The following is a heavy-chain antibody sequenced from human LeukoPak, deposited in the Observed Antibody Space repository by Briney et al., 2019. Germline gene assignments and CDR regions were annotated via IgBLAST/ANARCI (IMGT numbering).Heavy chain of an antibody. CDR3: ARDAADYYDSSGQPARPSPVDY. D-gene: IGHD3-22*01. Sequence: GGSLRLSCAASGFTFSDYYMSWIRQAPGKGLEWVSYISSSGSTIYYADSVKGRFTISRDNAKNSLYLQMNSLRAEDTAVYYCARDAADYYDSSGQPARPSPVDYWGQGTLVTVSS. V-gene: IGHV3-11*04. J-gene: IGHJ4*02. CDR1: GFTFSDYY. CDR2: ISSSGSTI.